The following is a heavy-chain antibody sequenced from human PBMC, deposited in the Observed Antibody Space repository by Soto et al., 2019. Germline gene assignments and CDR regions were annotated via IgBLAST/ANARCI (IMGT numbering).Heavy chain of an antibody. CDR1: GFTFSSYE. CDR2: ISSSGSTI. CDR3: GGEYCSGGSCPTHAFDI. D-gene: IGHD2-15*01. J-gene: IGHJ3*02. Sequence: GGSLRLSCAASGFTFSSYEMNWVRQAPGKGLEWVSYISSSGSTIYYADSVKGRFTISRDNAKNSLYLQINSLRAEDTAVYYCGGEYCSGGSCPTHAFDIWGQGTMVTVSS. V-gene: IGHV3-48*03.